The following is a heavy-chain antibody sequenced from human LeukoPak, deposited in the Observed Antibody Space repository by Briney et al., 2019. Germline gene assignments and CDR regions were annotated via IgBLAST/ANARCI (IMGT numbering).Heavy chain of an antibody. CDR3: ASSGWYKMS. V-gene: IGHV4-4*07. CDR2: IYTSGST. D-gene: IGHD6-19*01. Sequence: GGSXXXYYWSWIRQPAGKGLEWIGRIYTSGSTNYNPSLKSRVTMSVDTSKNQFSLKLSSVTAADTAVYYCASSGWYKMSWDQGTLVTVSS. J-gene: IGHJ5*02. CDR1: GGSXXXYY.